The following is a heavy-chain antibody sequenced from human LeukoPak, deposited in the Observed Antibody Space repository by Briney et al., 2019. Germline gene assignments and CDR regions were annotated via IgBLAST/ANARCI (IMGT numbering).Heavy chain of an antibody. CDR1: GVTFSSYP. CDR2: IPCNGGST. V-gene: IGHV3-64D*09. J-gene: IGHJ4*02. Sequence: GGVLRLSCLAFGVTFSSYPMHWVRQTPGEGLKYVSAIPCNGGSTYYADSVEGRFTISRDNSKNMLFLQMSSLRAEDTAVYYCAISPSGCSGNTCPLDYWGQGTLVSVCS. D-gene: IGHD2-15*01. CDR3: AISPSGCSGNTCPLDY.